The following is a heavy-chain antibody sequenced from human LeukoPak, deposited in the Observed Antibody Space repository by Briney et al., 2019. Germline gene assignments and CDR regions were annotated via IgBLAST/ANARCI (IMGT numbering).Heavy chain of an antibody. J-gene: IGHJ4*02. CDR1: GFTFSPYA. D-gene: IGHD1-26*01. CDR3: TRNTGSNMGPGDS. V-gene: IGHV3-30*04. CDR2: IRSDVTTK. Sequence: GRSLRLSCAASGFTFSPYALHWVRQAPGKGLEWGAVIRSDVTTKYYVDSVKGRFTISRDNSQSTLSLQMDSLRPEDTAIYYCTRNTGSNMGPGDSWGQGTLVTVSS.